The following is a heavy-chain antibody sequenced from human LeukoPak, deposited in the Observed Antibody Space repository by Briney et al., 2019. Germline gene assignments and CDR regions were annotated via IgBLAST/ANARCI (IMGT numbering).Heavy chain of an antibody. CDR3: ARAVVRGVMGTYYYYYYGMDV. CDR1: GFTFSSYE. V-gene: IGHV3-48*03. D-gene: IGHD3-10*01. CDR2: ISSSGSTI. J-gene: IGHJ6*02. Sequence: GGSLRLSCAASGFTFSSYEMNWVRQAPGKGLEWVSYISSSGSTIYYADSVKGRLTISRDNAKNSLYLQMNSLRAEDTAVYYCARAVVRGVMGTYYYYYYGMDVWGQGTTVTVSS.